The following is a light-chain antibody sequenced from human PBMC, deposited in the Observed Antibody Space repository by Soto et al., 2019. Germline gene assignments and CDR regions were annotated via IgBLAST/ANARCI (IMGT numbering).Light chain of an antibody. CDR1: LDIRTS. Sequence: DIQMTQSPSCLSASVGARISITCQASLDIRTSLSWFQQKPGRAPKLLIYGASNLETGVPSRFRGSGSGTDFTFTISSLQPEDIATYYCQQYDNLPPFTFGPGTKVDIK. CDR2: GAS. CDR3: QQYDNLPPFT. J-gene: IGKJ3*01. V-gene: IGKV1-33*01.